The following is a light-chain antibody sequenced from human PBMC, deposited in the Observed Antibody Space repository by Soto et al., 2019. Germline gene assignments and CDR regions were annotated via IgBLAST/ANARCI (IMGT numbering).Light chain of an antibody. J-gene: IGLJ1*01. V-gene: IGLV2-8*01. CDR1: SSDVGGYNY. CDR3: TSYAGGNNV. Sequence: QSALTQPPSASGSPGQSVTISCTGTSSDVGGYNYVSWYQQHPGKVPKLMVYEVNKRPSGVPDRFSGSKSGNTASLTVDGLQAEDEADYYCTSYAGGNNVFGTGTKLTVL. CDR2: EVN.